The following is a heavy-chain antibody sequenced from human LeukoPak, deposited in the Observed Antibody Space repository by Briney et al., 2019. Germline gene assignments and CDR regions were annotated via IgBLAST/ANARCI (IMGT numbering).Heavy chain of an antibody. V-gene: IGHV3-21*01. CDR3: ARVGGYCSSVSNCYGDY. Sequence: PGGSLRLSCAASGFTFSIYSMNWVRQAPGKGLEWVSCISSGSTNIYYADSVRGRFTISRDNAKNSLYLQMNSLRAEDTAVYCCARVGGYCSSVSNCYGDYWGQGALVTVSS. D-gene: IGHD2-2*03. J-gene: IGHJ4*02. CDR2: ISSGSTNI. CDR1: GFTFSIYS.